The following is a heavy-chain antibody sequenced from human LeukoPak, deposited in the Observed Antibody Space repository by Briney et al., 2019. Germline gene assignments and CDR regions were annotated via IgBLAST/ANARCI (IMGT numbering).Heavy chain of an antibody. D-gene: IGHD2-15*01. Sequence: SETLSLTCTVSGGSISSYYWSWIRQPPGKGLEWIGYIYYSGSTNYNPSLKSRVTISVDTSKNQFSLKLSSVTAAATAVYYWGRGEGFCRGGRCSSGYYFDYWGQGTLVNVPS. CDR1: GGSISSYY. CDR2: IYYSGST. V-gene: IGHV4-59*01. J-gene: IGHJ4*02. CDR3: GRGEGFCRGGRCSSGYYFDY.